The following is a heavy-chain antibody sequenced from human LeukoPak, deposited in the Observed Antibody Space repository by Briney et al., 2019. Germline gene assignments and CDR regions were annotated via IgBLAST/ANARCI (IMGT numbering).Heavy chain of an antibody. J-gene: IGHJ4*02. Sequence: SETLSLTCAVYGGSFSGYYWSWIRQPPGKGLEWIGEINHSGSTNYNPSLKSRVTISVDTSKNQFSLKLSSVTAADTAVYYCARGYGDYVLWGQGTLVTVSS. CDR3: ARGYGDYVL. CDR2: INHSGST. CDR1: GGSFSGYY. V-gene: IGHV4-34*01. D-gene: IGHD4-17*01.